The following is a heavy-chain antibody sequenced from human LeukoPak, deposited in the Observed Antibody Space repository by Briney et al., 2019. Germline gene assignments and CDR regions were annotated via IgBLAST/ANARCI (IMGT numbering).Heavy chain of an antibody. D-gene: IGHD4-17*01. CDR1: GFTFDDYA. J-gene: IGHJ6*02. V-gene: IGHV3-9*01. CDR2: ISWNSGSI. CDR3: AKDMSGDYEGGDYYYYGMDV. Sequence: PGGSLRLSCAASGFTFDDYAMHWVRQAPGKGLEWVSGISWNSGSIGYADSVKGRFTISRDNAKNSLYLQMNSLRAEDTALYYCAKDMSGDYEGGDYYYYGMDVWGQGTTVTVSS.